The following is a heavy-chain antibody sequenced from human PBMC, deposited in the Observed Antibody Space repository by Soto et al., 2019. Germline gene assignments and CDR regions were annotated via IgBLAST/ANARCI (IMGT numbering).Heavy chain of an antibody. D-gene: IGHD4-4*01. V-gene: IGHV3-23*01. Sequence: EVQLLESGGGLVQPGGSLRLSCAASGFTFSSYAMNWVRQAPGKGLQWVSVISGSGDSTYYADSVKGRFTISRDNSKNTLYLQMNSLRAEDTAVYYCARGNSGWYFELWGRGTLVTVSS. J-gene: IGHJ2*01. CDR3: ARGNSGWYFEL. CDR1: GFTFSSYA. CDR2: ISGSGDST.